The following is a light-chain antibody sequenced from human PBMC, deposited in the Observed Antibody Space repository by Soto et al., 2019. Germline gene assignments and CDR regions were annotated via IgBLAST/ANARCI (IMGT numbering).Light chain of an antibody. J-gene: IGKJ1*01. CDR1: QTISNT. V-gene: IGKV3-15*01. CDR2: AAS. CDR3: QQSYNWRRT. Sequence: EIVIKQSPSTLSVSPEDKVSLSCRANQTISNTLAWYQQKPGQAPRLLIYAASTRATGVSARFSGSGSGTEFTLTISSLQSEDFAVYYCQQSYNWRRTFGQGTKVDIK.